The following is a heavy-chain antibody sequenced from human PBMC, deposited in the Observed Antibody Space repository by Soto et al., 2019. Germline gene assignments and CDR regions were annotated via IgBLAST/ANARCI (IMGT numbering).Heavy chain of an antibody. V-gene: IGHV3-74*01. Sequence: PGGSLRLSCAASGFSFSHYWMHWIRQAPGKGLVWVSRVNTDGSTTSYADSVKGRFTISRDNAKNTLFLQVNSLGAEDTAVYHCASAESWNKPPDYWGQGILVTVSS. CDR1: GFSFSHYW. D-gene: IGHD1-1*01. CDR3: ASAESWNKPPDY. J-gene: IGHJ4*02. CDR2: VNTDGSTT.